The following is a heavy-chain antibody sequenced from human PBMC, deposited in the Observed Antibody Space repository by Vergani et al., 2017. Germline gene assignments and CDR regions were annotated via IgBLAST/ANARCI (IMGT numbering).Heavy chain of an antibody. Sequence: QVQLVESGGGVVQPGRSLRLSCAASGFTFSSYGMHWVRQAPGQGLEWVAVIWYDGSNKYYADSVKGRFTISRDNSKNTLYLQMNSLRAEDTAVYYCARDFPPYCGGDCYSGNAFDIWGQGTMVTVSS. CDR2: IWYDGSNK. J-gene: IGHJ3*02. CDR1: GFTFSSYG. CDR3: ARDFPPYCGGDCYSGNAFDI. D-gene: IGHD2-21*01. V-gene: IGHV3-33*01.